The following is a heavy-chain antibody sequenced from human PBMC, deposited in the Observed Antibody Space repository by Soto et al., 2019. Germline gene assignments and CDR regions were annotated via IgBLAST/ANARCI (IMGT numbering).Heavy chain of an antibody. J-gene: IGHJ6*02. CDR1: GFTFSGSA. CDR3: TRLEYCISTSCYAFMDV. CDR2: IRSKANSYAT. D-gene: IGHD2-2*01. Sequence: GGSLRLSCAASGFTFSGSAMHWVRQASGKGLEWVGRIRSKANSYATAYAASVKGRFTISRDDSKNTAYLQMNSLKTEDTAVYYCTRLEYCISTSCYAFMDVWGQGTTVTVSS. V-gene: IGHV3-73*01.